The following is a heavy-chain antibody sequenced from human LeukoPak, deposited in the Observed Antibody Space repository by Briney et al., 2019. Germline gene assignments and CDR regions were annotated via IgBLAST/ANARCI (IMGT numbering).Heavy chain of an antibody. CDR1: GYTFTSYG. J-gene: IGHJ4*02. Sequence: ASVKVSCKASGYTFTSYGISWVRQAPGQGLEWMGWISAYNGNANYAQKLQGRVTMTTDTSTSTAYMELRSLRSDDTAVYYCARAYRPYYYDSSGRPPLDYWGQGTLVTVSS. CDR3: ARAYRPYYYDSSGRPPLDY. D-gene: IGHD3-22*01. V-gene: IGHV1-18*01. CDR2: ISAYNGNA.